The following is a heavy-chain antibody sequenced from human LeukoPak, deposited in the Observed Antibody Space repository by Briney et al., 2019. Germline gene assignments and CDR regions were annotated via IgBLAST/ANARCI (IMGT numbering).Heavy chain of an antibody. CDR1: GFTVSSNY. Sequence: GRSLRLSCAASGFTVSSNYMSWVRQAPGKGLEWVSVIYSGDNTYYVESVKGRFTISRDNSKNTLFLQMNRLRAEDTAVYYCAGRRVLDASFDYWGQGTLVTVSS. CDR2: IYSGDNT. D-gene: IGHD3-16*01. V-gene: IGHV3-66*02. CDR3: AGRRVLDASFDY. J-gene: IGHJ4*02.